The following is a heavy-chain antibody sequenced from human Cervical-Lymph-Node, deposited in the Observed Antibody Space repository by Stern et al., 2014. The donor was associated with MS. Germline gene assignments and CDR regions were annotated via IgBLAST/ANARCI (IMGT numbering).Heavy chain of an antibody. Sequence: QLVQSGAEVKKPGSSVKVSCKASGGTFSSYAFSWVRQAPGHGLEWVGGMIPIIGTANYAQKFQGRVTMTADDSIKTAYMEVSSLRSEDTAVYYCARDQRHYGSGHYAFDIWGQGTMVTVSS. V-gene: IGHV1-69*01. CDR2: MIPIIGTA. CDR3: ARDQRHYGSGHYAFDI. D-gene: IGHD3-10*01. CDR1: GGTFSSYA. J-gene: IGHJ3*02.